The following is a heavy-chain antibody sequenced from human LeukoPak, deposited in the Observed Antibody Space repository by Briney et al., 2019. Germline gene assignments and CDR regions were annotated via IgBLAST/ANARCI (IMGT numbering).Heavy chain of an antibody. CDR1: GFTFSSYA. CDR3: AKDTAHCGGDCPPPFFDY. D-gene: IGHD2-21*02. V-gene: IGHV3-23*01. Sequence: GGSLRLSCAASGFTFSSYAMSWVRQAPGKGLEWVSAISGSGGSTYYADSVKGRFTISRDNSKNTLYLQMNSLRAEDTAVYYCAKDTAHCGGDCPPPFFDYWGQGTLVTVSS. CDR2: ISGSGGST. J-gene: IGHJ4*02.